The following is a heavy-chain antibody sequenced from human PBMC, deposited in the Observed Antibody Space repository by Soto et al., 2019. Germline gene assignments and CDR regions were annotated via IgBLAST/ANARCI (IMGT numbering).Heavy chain of an antibody. CDR3: AKDEGITTPWGTEDYEMDV. J-gene: IGHJ6*02. D-gene: IGHD3-16*01. CDR2: ISYDGNNK. Sequence: QVQLVESGGGVAQPGRSLRLSCAGFGFIFNNYGIHWVRQAPGKGLEWVAAISYDGNNKYYSDSVKGRFTISRDNSRNTLHLQMNSLRRDDTAIYYCAKDEGITTPWGTEDYEMDVWGQGTAVTVSS. CDR1: GFIFNNYG. V-gene: IGHV3-30*18.